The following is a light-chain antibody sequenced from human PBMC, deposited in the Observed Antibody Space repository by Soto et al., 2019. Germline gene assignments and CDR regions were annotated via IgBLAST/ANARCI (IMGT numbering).Light chain of an antibody. CDR1: QSVSSW. CDR2: KAS. Sequence: DIQMTQSPSTLSASVGDSITITCRASQSVSSWLAWYQQKAGKAPNLLIYKASRLESGVPSRFSGSGSETEFTLTISGLQPGDSATYYCQQYNSYSPTFGQGTKVDIK. CDR3: QQYNSYSPT. J-gene: IGKJ1*01. V-gene: IGKV1-5*03.